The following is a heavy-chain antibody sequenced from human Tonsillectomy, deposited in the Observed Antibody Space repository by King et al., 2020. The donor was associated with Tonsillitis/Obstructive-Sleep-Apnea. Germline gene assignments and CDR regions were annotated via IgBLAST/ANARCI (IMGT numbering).Heavy chain of an antibody. D-gene: IGHD2-2*01. CDR3: ARDLRCSSTSCYSITYYYYYMDV. Sequence: QLVQSGAEVKKPGASVKVSCKASGYTFTSYGISWVRQAPGQGLEWLGWISSYSTNTNYAQTLQGRFTMSTETSTSTAYMELRSLRSDDTAVYYCARDLRCSSTSCYSITYYYYYMDVWGKGTTVTVSS. CDR1: GYTFTSYG. J-gene: IGHJ6*03. CDR2: ISSYSTNT. V-gene: IGHV1-18*01.